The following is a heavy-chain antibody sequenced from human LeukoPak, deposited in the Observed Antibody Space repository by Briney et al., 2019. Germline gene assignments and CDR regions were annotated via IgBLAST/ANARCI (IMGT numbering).Heavy chain of an antibody. Sequence: ASVKVSCKASGYTFTSYYMHWVRQAPGQGLEWMGIINPSGGSTSYAQKFQGRVTMTEDTSTDPAYMELSSLRSEDTAVYYCATYTNAYWGQGTLVTVSS. D-gene: IGHD3-16*01. CDR3: ATYTNAY. V-gene: IGHV1-46*01. CDR2: INPSGGST. J-gene: IGHJ4*02. CDR1: GYTFTSYY.